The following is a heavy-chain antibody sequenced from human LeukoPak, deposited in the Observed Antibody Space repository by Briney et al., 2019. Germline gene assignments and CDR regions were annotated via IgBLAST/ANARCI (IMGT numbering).Heavy chain of an antibody. CDR2: INFNRGDT. J-gene: IGHJ4*02. V-gene: IGHV1-2*02. D-gene: IGHD1-26*01. CDR3: ARDKSNGIGIVY. CDR1: GYTFRNYY. Sequence: GASVKASCKASGYTFRNYYIHWVRQAPGHGLEYMGWINFNRGDTNYAEKFQGRVTMTRDTSIDTVYMDLSSLRSDDTALYYCARDKSNGIGIVYWGQGTPVTVSS.